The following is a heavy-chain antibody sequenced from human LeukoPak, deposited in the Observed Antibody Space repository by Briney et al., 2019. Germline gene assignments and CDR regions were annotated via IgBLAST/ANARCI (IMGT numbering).Heavy chain of an antibody. J-gene: IGHJ4*02. Sequence: PSQTLSLTCTVSGGSISSGGYYWSWVRQHPGKGLEWIGYIYYSGSTYYSPSLKSRVTISVDTSKNQFSLTLSSVTAADTAVYYCARGADSGGGDHFDYWGQGNLVTVSS. CDR2: IYYSGST. V-gene: IGHV4-31*03. CDR3: ARGADSGGGDHFDY. D-gene: IGHD6-19*01. CDR1: GGSISSGGYY.